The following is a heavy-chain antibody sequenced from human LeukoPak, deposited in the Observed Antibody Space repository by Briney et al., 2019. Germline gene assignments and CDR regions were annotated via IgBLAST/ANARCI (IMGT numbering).Heavy chain of an antibody. J-gene: IGHJ4*02. CDR3: ARYYGSGSHLFDY. D-gene: IGHD3-10*01. CDR2: IYYGGST. CDR1: GGSISSYY. Sequence: SETLSLTCTVSGGSISSYYWSWIRQPPRKGLEWIGYIYYGGSTSYNPSLKSRVTISVDTSKNQFSLKLSSVTAADTAVYYCARYYGSGSHLFDYWGQGTLVTVSS. V-gene: IGHV4-59*01.